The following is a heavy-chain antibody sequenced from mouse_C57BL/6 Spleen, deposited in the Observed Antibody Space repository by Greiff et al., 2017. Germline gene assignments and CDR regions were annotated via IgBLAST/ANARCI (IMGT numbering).Heavy chain of an antibody. CDR3: ARFTTVVDYYAMDY. Sequence: VKLMESGAELARPGASVKLSCKASGYTFTSYGISWVKQRTGQGLEWIGEIYPRSGNTYYNEKFKGKATLTADKSSSTAYMELRSLTSEDSAVYFCARFTTVVDYYAMDYWGQGTSVTVSS. J-gene: IGHJ4*01. D-gene: IGHD1-1*01. CDR2: IYPRSGNT. CDR1: GYTFTSYG. V-gene: IGHV1-81*01.